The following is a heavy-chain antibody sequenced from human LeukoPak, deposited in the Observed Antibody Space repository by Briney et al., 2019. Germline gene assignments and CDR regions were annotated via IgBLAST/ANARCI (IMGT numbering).Heavy chain of an antibody. CDR3: TRGARSGIVGWSDP. V-gene: IGHV4-59*01. CDR2: ISYSGST. D-gene: IGHD6-25*01. Sequence: SETLSLTRTVSGGPISSYYWTWIRQPPGRGLEWIGYISYSGSTNYNTSLKSRITISVDTSKNQFSLKLSSVTAADTAVYYCTRGARSGIVGWSDPWGQGTLVTVSS. CDR1: GGPISSYY. J-gene: IGHJ5*02.